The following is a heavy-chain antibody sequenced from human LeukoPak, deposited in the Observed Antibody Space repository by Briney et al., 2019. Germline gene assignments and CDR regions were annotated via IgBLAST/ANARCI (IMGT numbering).Heavy chain of an antibody. D-gene: IGHD2-15*01. J-gene: IGHJ4*02. CDR1: GFTFSSYW. V-gene: IGHV3-7*03. Sequence: GGSLRLSCADSGFTFSSYWMSWVRQGPGKGLEWVANIKHDGSEKYYVDSVKGRFTISRDNAKNSLYLQMNSLRAEDTAVYYCATIYCSSGRCYYFDYWGQGTLVTVSS. CDR2: IKHDGSEK. CDR3: ATIYCSSGRCYYFDY.